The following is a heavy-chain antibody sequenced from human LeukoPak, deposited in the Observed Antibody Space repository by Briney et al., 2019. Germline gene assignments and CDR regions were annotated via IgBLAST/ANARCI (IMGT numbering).Heavy chain of an antibody. Sequence: SGPTLVNPTQTLTLTCTFSGFSLSSSGMCVSWIRQPPGKALEWLARIDWDDDKYYSTSLKTRLTISKDTSKNQVVLTMTNMDPVDTATYYCARIRRYYDSSGYYYKLFDYWGQGTLVTVSS. V-gene: IGHV2-70*11. CDR1: GFSLSSSGMC. CDR3: ARIRRYYDSSGYYYKLFDY. CDR2: IDWDDDK. J-gene: IGHJ4*02. D-gene: IGHD3-22*01.